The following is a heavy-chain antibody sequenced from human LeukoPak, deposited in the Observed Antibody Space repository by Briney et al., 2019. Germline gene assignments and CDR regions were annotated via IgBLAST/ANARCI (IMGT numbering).Heavy chain of an antibody. CDR1: GGSIRSYY. V-gene: IGHV4-59*01. CDR3: ARVRALSYYDSSGDLYYFAY. CDR2: MYYSGST. D-gene: IGHD3-22*01. J-gene: IGHJ4*02. Sequence: SETLSLTCTVSGGSIRSYYWSWIRQPPGKGLEWIGYMYYSGSTNYNPSLKSRVTISVDTSKNQFSLKLSSVTAADTAVYYCARVRALSYYDSSGDLYYFAYWGQGTLVTVSS.